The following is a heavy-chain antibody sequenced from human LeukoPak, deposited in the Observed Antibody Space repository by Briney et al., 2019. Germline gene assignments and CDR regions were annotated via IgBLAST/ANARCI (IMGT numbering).Heavy chain of an antibody. V-gene: IGHV3-30*02. CDR1: GLTFSSYG. J-gene: IGHJ4*02. Sequence: GGSLRLSCAASGLTFSSYGMHWVRQAPGKGLEWVAFIRYDGSNKYYADSVKGRFTISRDNSKNTLYLQMNSLRAEDTAVYYCAKNLGYSSLHYFDYWGQGTLVTVSS. CDR3: AKNLGYSSLHYFDY. CDR2: IRYDGSNK. D-gene: IGHD6-19*01.